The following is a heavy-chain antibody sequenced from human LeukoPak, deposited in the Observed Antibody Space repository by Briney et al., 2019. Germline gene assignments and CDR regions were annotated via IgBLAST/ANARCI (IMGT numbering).Heavy chain of an antibody. D-gene: IGHD5-18*01. Sequence: ASVKVSCEAYGYTFTSYYMHWVRQAPGQGLEWMGIINPSGGSTSSAQKFQGRVTMTRDTSTTTVYMELRSLRSEDTAVYYCARGADTAPPDYWGQGTLVTVSS. CDR3: ARGADTAPPDY. V-gene: IGHV1-46*01. CDR2: INPSGGST. J-gene: IGHJ4*02. CDR1: GYTFTSYY.